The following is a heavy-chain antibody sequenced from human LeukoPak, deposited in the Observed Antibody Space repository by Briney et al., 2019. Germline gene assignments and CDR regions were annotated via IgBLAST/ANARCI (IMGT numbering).Heavy chain of an antibody. V-gene: IGHV5-10-1*01. CDR2: IDPSDSYT. D-gene: IGHD6-13*01. CDR1: GYSFTSYW. Sequence: GESLKITFKGSGYSFTSYWISWVRQMPGKGLEWMGRIDPSDSYTNYSPSFQGHVTISADKSISTAYLQWSSLKASDTAMYYCARHPGIAAADPTDYWGQGTLVTVSS. J-gene: IGHJ4*02. CDR3: ARHPGIAAADPTDY.